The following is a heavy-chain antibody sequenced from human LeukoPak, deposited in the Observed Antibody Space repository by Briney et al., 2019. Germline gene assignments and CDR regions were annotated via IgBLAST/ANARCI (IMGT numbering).Heavy chain of an antibody. J-gene: IGHJ6*03. CDR1: GFTFSNYY. CDR2: ISSSGSTI. CDR3: ARVVEGGGYSYGLRYYYMDV. D-gene: IGHD5-18*01. V-gene: IGHV3-11*01. Sequence: GGSLRLSCAASGFTFSNYYMSWIRQAPGKGLEWVSYISSSGSTIYYADSVKGRFTISRDNAKNSLYLQMNSLRAEDTAVYYCARVVEGGGYSYGLRYYYMDVWGKGTTVTVSS.